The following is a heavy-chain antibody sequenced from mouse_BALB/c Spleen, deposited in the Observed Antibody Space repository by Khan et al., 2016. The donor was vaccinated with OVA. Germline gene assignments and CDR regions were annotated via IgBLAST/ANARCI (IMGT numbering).Heavy chain of an antibody. CDR1: GYSITSDYA. J-gene: IGHJ2*01. D-gene: IGHD1-1*01. Sequence: EVQLQESGPGLVKPSQSLSLTCTVTGYSITSDYAWNWLRPFPGNKLEWMGYISYSGRTSYNPSLKSRISITRYTSKNPFFLQLNSVTTEDTATYFCARSVTITTVVATDFDYWGQGTTLTVSS. CDR3: ARSVTITTVVATDFDY. CDR2: ISYSGRT. V-gene: IGHV3-2*02.